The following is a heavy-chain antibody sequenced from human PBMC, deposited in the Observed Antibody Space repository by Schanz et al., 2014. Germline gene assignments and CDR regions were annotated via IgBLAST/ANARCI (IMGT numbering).Heavy chain of an antibody. CDR2: MNPDSGNP. Sequence: QVQLIQSGAEVKKPGASVKVSCTASGYTFTSYDINWVRQAPGQGLEWLGWMNPDSGNPDFAQKFRGRVTMTRNTSMSTAYIELHILTSDDTAVYYCARGGGPEDVFDIWGQGTILTVSS. CDR1: GYTFTSYD. J-gene: IGHJ3*02. CDR3: ARGGGPEDVFDI. V-gene: IGHV1-8*01.